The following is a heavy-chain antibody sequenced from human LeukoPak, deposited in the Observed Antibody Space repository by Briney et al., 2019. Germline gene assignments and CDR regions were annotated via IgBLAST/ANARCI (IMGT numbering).Heavy chain of an antibody. CDR3: ARDYLLVKKTDTVFYYYYYMDV. V-gene: IGHV4-4*02. J-gene: IGHJ6*03. Sequence: ESSETLSLTCAVSGGSISSSNWWSWIRQPPGKGLEWIGEIYHSGSTNYNPSLKSRVTISVDKSKTQFSLKLSSVTAADTAVYYCARDYLLVKKTDTVFYYYYYMDVWGKGTTVTISS. CDR2: IYHSGST. CDR1: GGSISSSNW. D-gene: IGHD3-22*01.